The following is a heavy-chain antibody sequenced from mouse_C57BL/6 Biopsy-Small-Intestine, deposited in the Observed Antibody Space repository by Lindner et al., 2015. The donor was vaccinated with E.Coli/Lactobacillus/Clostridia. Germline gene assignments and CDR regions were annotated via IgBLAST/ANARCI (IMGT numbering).Heavy chain of an antibody. Sequence: VQLQESGGGLVQPKGSLKLSCAASGFTFSTYVMHWVRQAPGRGLEWVARIRSKGSNYATYYADSVKDRFTISRDDSQSMLYLQMNNLKTEDTAMYYCVRDNYGSPPGYFDYWGQGTTLTVSS. CDR1: GFTFSTYV. V-gene: IGHV10-3*01. CDR3: VRDNYGSPPGYFDY. J-gene: IGHJ2*01. D-gene: IGHD1-2*01. CDR2: IRSKGSNYAT.